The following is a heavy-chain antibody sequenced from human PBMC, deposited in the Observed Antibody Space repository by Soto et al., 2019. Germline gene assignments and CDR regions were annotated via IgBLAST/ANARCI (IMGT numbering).Heavy chain of an antibody. J-gene: IGHJ3*01. V-gene: IGHV4-4*02. Sequence: QVQLQESGPGLVKPSGTLSLTCAVSGGSISSSHWWTWVRQPPGKGREYIGEISHSGTSNSNPSLKSRVTLSVDRSKNHFSLTLTSVTAADTAVYYCARVVLSITRGAFDAWGQGTPVIVSS. D-gene: IGHD1-20*01. CDR1: GGSISSSHW. CDR3: ARVVLSITRGAFDA. CDR2: ISHSGTS.